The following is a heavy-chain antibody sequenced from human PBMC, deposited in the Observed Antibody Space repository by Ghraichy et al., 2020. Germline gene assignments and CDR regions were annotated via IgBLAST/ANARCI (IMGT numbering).Heavy chain of an antibody. D-gene: IGHD6-6*01. CDR1: GGSVSSGSYY. Sequence: LSLTCTVSGGSVSSGSYYWTWIRQPPGKGLEWIGYIYSGGGTDYNPSLKSRVTISLDTSKNQFSLNLISMTPADTAVYYFAREEATRRYKYNWIDPWGQGVLVTVSS. CDR3: AREEATRRYKYNWIDP. V-gene: IGHV4-61*01. CDR2: IYSGGGT. J-gene: IGHJ5*02.